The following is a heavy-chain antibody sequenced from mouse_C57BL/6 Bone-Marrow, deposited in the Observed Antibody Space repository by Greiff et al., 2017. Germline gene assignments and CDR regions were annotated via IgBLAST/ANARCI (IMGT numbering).Heavy chain of an antibody. V-gene: IGHV1-55*01. D-gene: IGHD2-4*01. CDR1: GYTFTRYW. Sequence: QVHVKQPGAELVKPGASVKMSCKASGYTFTRYWITWVKQRPGQGLEWIGDIYPGSGSTNYNEKFKSKATLTVDTSSSTAYMQLSSLTSEDSAVYYCAGEMMTTVYYYAMDYWGQGTSVTVSS. CDR3: AGEMMTTVYYYAMDY. J-gene: IGHJ4*01. CDR2: IYPGSGST.